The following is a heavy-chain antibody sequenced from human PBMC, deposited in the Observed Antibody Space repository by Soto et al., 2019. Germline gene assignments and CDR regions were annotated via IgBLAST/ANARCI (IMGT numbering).Heavy chain of an antibody. CDR3: ARGRWSPSFYYYYGMDV. Sequence: ASVKVSCKASGYTFTGYYMHWVRQAPGQGLEWMGWINPNSDGTNYAQKFQGWVTMTRDTSISTAYMELSRLRSDGTAVYYCARGRWSPSFYYYYGMDVWGQGTTVTVSS. V-gene: IGHV1-2*04. CDR1: GYTFTGYY. CDR2: INPNSDGT. D-gene: IGHD2-15*01. J-gene: IGHJ6*02.